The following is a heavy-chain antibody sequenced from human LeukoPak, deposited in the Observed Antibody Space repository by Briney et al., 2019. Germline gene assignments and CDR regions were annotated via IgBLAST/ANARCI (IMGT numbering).Heavy chain of an antibody. Sequence: LRLSCAASGLIFSDAWMGWVRQPPGKGLEWIGYIYYSGSTYYNPSLKSRVTISVDTSKNQFSLKLSSVTAADTAVYYCARGLDYDSSGYYFSPVGEYFDYWGQGTLVTVSS. CDR2: IYYSGST. V-gene: IGHV4-30-4*08. D-gene: IGHD3-22*01. CDR3: ARGLDYDSSGYYFSPVGEYFDY. J-gene: IGHJ4*02. CDR1: GLIFSDAW.